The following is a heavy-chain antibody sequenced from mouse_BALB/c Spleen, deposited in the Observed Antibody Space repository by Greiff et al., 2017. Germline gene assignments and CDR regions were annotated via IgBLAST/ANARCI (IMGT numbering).Heavy chain of an antibody. J-gene: IGHJ2*01. V-gene: IGHV5-12-2*01. CDR3: ARLDYCDY. Sequence: EVNLVESGGGLVQPGGSLKLSCAASGFTFSSYTMSWVRQTPEKRLEWVAYISNGGGSTYYPDTVKGRFTISRDNAKNTLYLQMSSLKSEDTAMYYCARLDYCDYWGQGTTLTVSS. CDR2: ISNGGGST. D-gene: IGHD3-1*01. CDR1: GFTFSSYT.